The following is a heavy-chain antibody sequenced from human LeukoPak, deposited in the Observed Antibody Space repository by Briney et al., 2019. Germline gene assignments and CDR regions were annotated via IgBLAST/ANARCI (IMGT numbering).Heavy chain of an antibody. CDR3: ARVQLYYYDSRSFDY. CDR2: IYHSGSI. V-gene: IGHV4-4*02. CDR1: GGSISSRNW. J-gene: IGHJ4*02. Sequence: KPSETLSLTCAVSGGSISSRNWWNWVRQPPGKGLEWIGEIYHSGSINYNPSLKSRVTMSVDKSNNQFSLKLSSVTAADTAIYYCARVQLYYYDSRSFDYWGQGTLVTVSS. D-gene: IGHD3-22*01.